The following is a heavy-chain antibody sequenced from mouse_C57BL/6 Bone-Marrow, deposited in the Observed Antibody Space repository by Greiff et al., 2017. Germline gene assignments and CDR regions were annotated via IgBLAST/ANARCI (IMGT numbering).Heavy chain of an antibody. CDR1: GFSLTSYG. CDR3: ASLYYGSSYGNFDV. CDR2: IWSGGST. J-gene: IGHJ1*03. D-gene: IGHD1-1*01. Sequence: VKLQESGPGLVQPSQSLSITCTVSGFSLTSYGVHWVRQSPGKGLEWLGVIWSGGSTDYNAAFISRLSISKYNSKSQVFFKMNSLQADDTAIYYCASLYYGSSYGNFDVWGTGTTVTVSS. V-gene: IGHV2-2*01.